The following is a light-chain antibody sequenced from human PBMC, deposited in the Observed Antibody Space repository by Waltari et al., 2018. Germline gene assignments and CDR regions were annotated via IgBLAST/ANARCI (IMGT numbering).Light chain of an antibody. CDR3: QQYDKWYPST. V-gene: IGKV3-15*01. Sequence: ETVMTQSPATLSVSPGERATLSCRASQSVSSNLAWYQQKPGQAPRLLIYGASTRATGIPARFSGSGSGTEFTLTISSQQSDDVAVYYCQQYDKWYPSTFGQGTKVEFK. J-gene: IGKJ1*01. CDR1: QSVSSN. CDR2: GAS.